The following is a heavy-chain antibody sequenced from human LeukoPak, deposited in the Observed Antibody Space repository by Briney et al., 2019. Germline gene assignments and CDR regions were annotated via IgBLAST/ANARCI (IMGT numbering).Heavy chain of an antibody. V-gene: IGHV3-33*08. Sequence: GGSLRLSCAASGFTFSSYWMMWLRQAPGKALEWVAVIWHGGRSQDYADSVKGRFIVSRDNSKNTMDLQMNSLRAEDTAVYYCAREMTDDYYYYGMDVWGQGTTVTVSS. J-gene: IGHJ6*02. CDR1: GFTFSSYW. CDR2: IWHGGRSQ. CDR3: AREMTDDYYYYGMDV.